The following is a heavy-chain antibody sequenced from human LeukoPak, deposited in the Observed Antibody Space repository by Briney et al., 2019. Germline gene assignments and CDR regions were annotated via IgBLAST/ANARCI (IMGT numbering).Heavy chain of an antibody. J-gene: IGHJ4*02. D-gene: IGHD3-22*01. Sequence: PGGSLRLSCAASGFTFSSYAMSWVRQAPGKGLEWVSAISGSGGSTYYADSVKGRFTISRDNSKNTLYLQMNSLRAEDTALYYCAKAGSGNYYDSSGYYPFDYWGQGTLVTVSS. CDR3: AKAGSGNYYDSSGYYPFDY. CDR2: ISGSGGST. CDR1: GFTFSSYA. V-gene: IGHV3-23*01.